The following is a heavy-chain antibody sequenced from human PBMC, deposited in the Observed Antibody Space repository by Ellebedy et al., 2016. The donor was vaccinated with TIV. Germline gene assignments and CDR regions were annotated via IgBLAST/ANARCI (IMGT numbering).Heavy chain of an antibody. D-gene: IGHD3-3*01. V-gene: IGHV1-3*04. CDR1: GHTFTAYG. CDR2: INTGNGNT. CDR3: ATREWVDPMDV. Sequence: ASVKVSXKASGHTFTAYGIHWVRQAPGQGLEWMGWINTGNGNTKYSQTFQGRVTITTDTSASTAYMELSSLRSEDTAVYYFATREWVDPMDVWGQGTMVTVSS. J-gene: IGHJ6*02.